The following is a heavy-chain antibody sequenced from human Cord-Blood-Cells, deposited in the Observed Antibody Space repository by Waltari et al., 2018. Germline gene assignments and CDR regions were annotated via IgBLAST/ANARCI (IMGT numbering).Heavy chain of an antibody. D-gene: IGHD1-26*01. CDR1: GYSFTSYW. CDR2: LCPGHPDT. Sequence: EVQLVQSGAEVKKPGESLKISCKGSGYSFTSYWIGWVRQMPGKGLEWMGILCPGHPDTIYSPSFQGQVTISADKSISTAYLQWSSLKASDTAMYYCARSYNSGSYYGWFDPWGQGTLVTVSS. V-gene: IGHV5-51*01. CDR3: ARSYNSGSYYGWFDP. J-gene: IGHJ5*02.